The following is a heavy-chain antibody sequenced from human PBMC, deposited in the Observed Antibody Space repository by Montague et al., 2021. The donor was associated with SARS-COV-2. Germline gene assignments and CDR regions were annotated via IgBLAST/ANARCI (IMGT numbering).Heavy chain of an antibody. CDR1: GGSISSSNW. CDR3: ARMALASSSSDFDY. Sequence: SETLSLTCAVSGGSISSSNWWSWVRQPPGKGLEWIGEIYHSGSTXYNPSLKSRVTISVDKSKNQFSLELSSVTAADTAVYYCARMALASSSSDFDYWGQGTLVTVSS. J-gene: IGHJ4*02. CDR2: IYHSGST. D-gene: IGHD6-6*01. V-gene: IGHV4-4*02.